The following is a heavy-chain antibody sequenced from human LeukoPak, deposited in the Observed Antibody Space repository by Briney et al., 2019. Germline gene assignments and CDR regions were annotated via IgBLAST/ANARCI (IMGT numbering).Heavy chain of an antibody. V-gene: IGHV3-73*01. CDR3: AKLLYYYDSSQPY. J-gene: IGHJ4*02. D-gene: IGHD3-22*01. Sequence: GGSLRLSCAASGFTFSDSGMHWVRQASGKGLEWVGHIRSKADSYATVYAASVKGRFTITRDDSENTAYLQMNSLRAEDTAVYYCAKLLYYYDSSQPYWGQGTLVTVSS. CDR2: IRSKADSYAT. CDR1: GFTFSDSG.